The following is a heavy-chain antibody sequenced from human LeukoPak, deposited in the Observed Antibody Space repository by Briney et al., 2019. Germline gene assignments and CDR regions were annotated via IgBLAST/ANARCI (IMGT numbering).Heavy chain of an antibody. Sequence: PGGSLRLSCVASRFTFSSYSMNWVRHAPRKRLEWVSSISSSSSYIYYADSLKGRFTISRDNAKNSLYLQMNSLRAEDTAVYYCARLAAQDAFDICGQGTMVTVSS. CDR3: ARLAAQDAFDI. CDR2: ISSSSSYI. V-gene: IGHV3-21*01. D-gene: IGHD6-25*01. J-gene: IGHJ3*02. CDR1: RFTFSSYS.